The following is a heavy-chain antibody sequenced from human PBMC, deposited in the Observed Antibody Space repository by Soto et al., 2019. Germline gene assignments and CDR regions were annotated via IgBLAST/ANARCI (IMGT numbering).Heavy chain of an antibody. D-gene: IGHD1-26*01. Sequence: EVQVLESGGGLVQPGGSLRLSCAASGFTFSNYAMSWVRQAPGKGLEWVSTIHGGGYYTHYTDSVKGRFTISRDNSRNTLFLQMNSMRAEDTAVYYCAKKRGSGSYTNWNFDVWGRGTLVTVSS. J-gene: IGHJ2*01. CDR3: AKKRGSGSYTNWNFDV. CDR1: GFTFSNYA. V-gene: IGHV3-23*01. CDR2: IHGGGYYT.